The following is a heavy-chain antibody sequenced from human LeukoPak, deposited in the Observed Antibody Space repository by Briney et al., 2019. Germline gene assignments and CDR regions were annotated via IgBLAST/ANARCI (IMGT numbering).Heavy chain of an antibody. CDR1: GGSISRSSDY. V-gene: IGHV4-39*01. Sequence: SETLSLTCTVSGGSISRSSDYWGWIRQPPGKGLEWIATNYHRGTTYYNPSLKSRITISVDTSKNQFSLNLTSVIAADTAVYYCVGGRAFDVWGLGTMVTVSS. J-gene: IGHJ3*01. CDR2: NYHRGTT. D-gene: IGHD3-16*01. CDR3: VGGRAFDV.